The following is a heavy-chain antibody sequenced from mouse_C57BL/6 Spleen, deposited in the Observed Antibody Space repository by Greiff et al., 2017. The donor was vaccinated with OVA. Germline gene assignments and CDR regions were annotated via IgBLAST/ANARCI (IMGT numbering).Heavy chain of an antibody. D-gene: IGHD4-1*01. CDR2: ISYDGSN. CDR3: ARDWAWFAY. Sequence: EVKLMESGPGLVKPSQSLSLTCSVTGYSITSGYYWNWIRQFPGNKLEWMGYISYDGSNNYNPSLKNRSSITRDTSKNQFFLKLNSVTTEDTATYYCARDWAWFAYWGQGTLVTVSA. CDR1: GYSITSGYY. J-gene: IGHJ3*01. V-gene: IGHV3-6*01.